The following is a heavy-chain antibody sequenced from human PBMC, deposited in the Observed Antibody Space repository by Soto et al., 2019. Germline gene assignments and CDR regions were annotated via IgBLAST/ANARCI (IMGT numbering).Heavy chain of an antibody. CDR1: GIPFKNYC. J-gene: IGHJ4*02. Sequence: GGAPRISRSTPGIPFKNYCIKWVPPGPRKGVERGLYHSSSNKNKKFAESRKGRFPISRNKFKNSLYLQMNSLRAEDTAVYYCAKDQGSSQHWGQGTLVTVSS. CDR3: AKDQGSSQH. V-gene: IGHV3-21*05. D-gene: IGHD6-13*01. CDR2: HSSSNKNK.